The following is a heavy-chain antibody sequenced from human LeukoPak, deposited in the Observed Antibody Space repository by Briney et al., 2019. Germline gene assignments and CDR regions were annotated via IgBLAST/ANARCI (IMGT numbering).Heavy chain of an antibody. V-gene: IGHV4-39*01. CDR1: GGSISNNIYY. CDR3: ARHKVRDWFDP. CDR2: IYYSGST. J-gene: IGHJ5*02. Sequence: PSETLSLTCTVSGGSISNNIYYWAWIRQPPGKGLEWIGSIYYSGSTDYNPSLKSRVTISVDTSKNQFSLKLTSVTAADAAVYYCARHKVRDWFDPWGQGTLVTASS.